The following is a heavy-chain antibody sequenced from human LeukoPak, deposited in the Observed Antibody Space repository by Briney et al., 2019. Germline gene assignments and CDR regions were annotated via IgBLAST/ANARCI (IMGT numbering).Heavy chain of an antibody. CDR3: ARIGGITMVRGVPGYYFDY. J-gene: IGHJ4*02. CDR2: IYYSGST. V-gene: IGHV4-30-4*01. D-gene: IGHD3-10*01. CDR1: GGSISSGDYY. Sequence: SETLSLTCTVSGGSISSGDYYWSWIRQPPGKGLEWFGYIYYSGSTYYNPSLKSRVTISVDTSKNQFSLKLSSVTAADTAVYYCARIGGITMVRGVPGYYFDYWGQGTLVTVSS.